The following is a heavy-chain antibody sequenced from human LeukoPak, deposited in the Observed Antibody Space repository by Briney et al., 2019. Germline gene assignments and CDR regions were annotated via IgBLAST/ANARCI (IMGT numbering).Heavy chain of an antibody. CDR2: IYYSGST. V-gene: IGHV4-59*01. CDR3: ARVGQGCFDL. J-gene: IGHJ2*01. CDR1: GGSMSNYY. Sequence: SETLSLTCTVSGGSMSNYYWTWIRQPPGKGLEWIGYIYYSGSTNYNPSLKSRVTISVDTSKNQFSLRLSSVTAADTAAYYCARVGQGCFDLWGRGTLVTVSS.